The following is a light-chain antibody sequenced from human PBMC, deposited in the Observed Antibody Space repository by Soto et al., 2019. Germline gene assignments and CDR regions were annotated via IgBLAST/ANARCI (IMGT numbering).Light chain of an antibody. CDR3: QQYNKWPPIT. V-gene: IGKV3-15*01. Sequence: EIVMAQSPATLSVSPGERATLSCRASQSVSSKLAWFQQKPGQAPSLLIYGASTRATGIPARFRGSGSGTEFTLTISSLQSEDFAVYYCQQYNKWPPITFGQGTRLETK. CDR2: GAS. CDR1: QSVSSK. J-gene: IGKJ5*01.